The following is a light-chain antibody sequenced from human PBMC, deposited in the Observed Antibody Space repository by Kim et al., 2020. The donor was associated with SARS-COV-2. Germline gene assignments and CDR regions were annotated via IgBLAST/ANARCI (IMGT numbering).Light chain of an antibody. V-gene: IGKV1-39*01. Sequence: SSVGDRVTLTCRTSQSNNSHFKWYQQKPGRAPKLLISAASTFQGWVPTRFSCSGSETDFTLTNSSLQPEDFATYFCQQSYITPFTFGPGTKVDIK. J-gene: IGKJ3*01. CDR2: AAS. CDR3: QQSYITPFT. CDR1: QSNNSH.